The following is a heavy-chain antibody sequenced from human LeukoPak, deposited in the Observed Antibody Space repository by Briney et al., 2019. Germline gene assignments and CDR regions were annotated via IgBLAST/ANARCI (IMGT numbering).Heavy chain of an antibody. D-gene: IGHD1-26*01. V-gene: IGHV1-2*02. CDR1: GFTFTGYY. Sequence: ASVKVSCKASGFTFTGYYMHWVRQAPGQGLEWMGWINPNSGGTNYAQKFQGRVTMTRDTSISTAYMELSRLRSDDTAVYYCARERYSGSYYVYWGQGTLVTVSS. CDR2: INPNSGGT. CDR3: ARERYSGSYYVY. J-gene: IGHJ4*02.